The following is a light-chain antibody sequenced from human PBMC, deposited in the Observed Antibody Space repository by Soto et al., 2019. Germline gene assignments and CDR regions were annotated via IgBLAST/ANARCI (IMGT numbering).Light chain of an antibody. J-gene: IGKJ3*01. CDR1: QSVSSY. CDR3: QHRSNSPPRVT. Sequence: EIVLTQSPATLSLSPGERATLSCRASQSVSSYLAWYQQKPGQAPRLLIYDASNRATGIPARFSGSGSGTDFNLTISILEPEAFAVYYYQHRSNSPPRVTFGPGTKVDIK. V-gene: IGKV3-11*01. CDR2: DAS.